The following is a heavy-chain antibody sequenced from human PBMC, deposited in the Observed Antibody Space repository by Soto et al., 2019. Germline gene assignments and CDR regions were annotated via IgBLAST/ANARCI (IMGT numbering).Heavy chain of an antibody. Sequence: SVKVSCKASGGTFSSYTISWVRQAPGQGLEWMGRIIPILGIANYAQKFQGRVTITADKSTSTAYMELSSLRSEDTAVYYCAREVDYYGSGSVAFDIWGQGTMVTVSS. CDR2: IIPILGIA. D-gene: IGHD3-10*01. V-gene: IGHV1-69*04. J-gene: IGHJ3*02. CDR1: GGTFSSYT. CDR3: AREVDYYGSGSVAFDI.